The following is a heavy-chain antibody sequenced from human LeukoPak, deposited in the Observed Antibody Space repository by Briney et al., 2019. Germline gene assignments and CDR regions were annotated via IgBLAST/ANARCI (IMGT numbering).Heavy chain of an antibody. CDR2: INPNSGGT. Sequence: RASVKVSCKASGYTFTGYYMHWVRQAPGQGLEWMGRINPNSGGTNYAQKFQGRVTMTRDTSISTAYMELSRLRSDDTAVYYCAAMTTVTYDNYYYYYMDVWGKGTTVTVSS. D-gene: IGHD4-17*01. J-gene: IGHJ6*03. V-gene: IGHV1-2*06. CDR3: AAMTTVTYDNYYYYYMDV. CDR1: GYTFTGYY.